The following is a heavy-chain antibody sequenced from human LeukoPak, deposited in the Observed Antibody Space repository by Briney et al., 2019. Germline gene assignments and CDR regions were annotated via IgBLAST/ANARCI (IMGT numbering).Heavy chain of an antibody. Sequence: ASVKVSCKASGYTFTSYDINWVRQATGQGLEWMGWMNPNSGNTGYAQKFQGRVTITRNTSISTAYMELSSLRSEDTAVYYCARAPMVREPNFDYWGQGTLVTVSS. J-gene: IGHJ4*02. CDR2: MNPNSGNT. CDR1: GYTFTSYD. CDR3: ARAPMVREPNFDY. V-gene: IGHV1-8*03. D-gene: IGHD3-10*01.